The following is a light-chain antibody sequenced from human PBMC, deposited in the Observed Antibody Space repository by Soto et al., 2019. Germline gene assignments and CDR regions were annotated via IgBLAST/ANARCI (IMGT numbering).Light chain of an antibody. CDR3: QQYNSWPPIT. CDR1: QSVSSSY. Sequence: VFAPSPGTLSLSPGERATLSCRASQSVSSSYLAWYQQKPGQAPRLLIYDASTRATGIPDRFSGGGSGTEFTLTISSLQSEDFVVYYCQQYNSWPPITFGQGTRLEIK. CDR2: DAS. V-gene: IGKV3-15*01. J-gene: IGKJ5*01.